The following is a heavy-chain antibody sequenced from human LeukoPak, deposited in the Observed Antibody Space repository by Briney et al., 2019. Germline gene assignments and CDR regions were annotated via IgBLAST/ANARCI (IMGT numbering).Heavy chain of an antibody. V-gene: IGHV3-21*01. CDR2: ISSSSSYI. CDR3: AREGDGYNQGLDY. Sequence: GGSLRLSCAASGIAFDGYVMTWVRQAPGKGLEWVSSISSSSSYIYYADSVKGRFTISRDNAKNSLYLQMNSLRAEDTAVYYCAREGDGYNQGLDYWGQGTLVTVSS. J-gene: IGHJ4*02. CDR1: GIAFDGYV. D-gene: IGHD5-12*01.